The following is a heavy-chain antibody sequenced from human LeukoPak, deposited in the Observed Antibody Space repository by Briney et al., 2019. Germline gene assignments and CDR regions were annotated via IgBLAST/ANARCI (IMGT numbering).Heavy chain of an antibody. CDR1: GGSISSSSYY. Sequence: SETLSLTCTVSGGSISSSSYYWGWIRQPPGKGLEWIGSIYYSGSTYYNPSLKSRVTISVDTSKNQFSLKLSSVTAADTAVYYCARLIRVWFGETWFAFDIWGQGTMVTVSS. CDR3: ARLIRVWFGETWFAFDI. D-gene: IGHD3-10*01. J-gene: IGHJ3*02. V-gene: IGHV4-39*07. CDR2: IYYSGST.